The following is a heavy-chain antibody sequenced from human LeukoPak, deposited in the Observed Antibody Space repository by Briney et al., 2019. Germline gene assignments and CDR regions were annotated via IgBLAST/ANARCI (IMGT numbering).Heavy chain of an antibody. CDR1: GGSISSYY. CDR2: IYYSGST. V-gene: IGHV4-59*12. J-gene: IGHJ3*01. Sequence: SETLSLTCTVSGGSISSYYWSWIRQPPGEGLEWIGYIYYSGSTNYNPSLESRVTISLDTSNVHFSLKLASVTAADTAVCYCARVPGSFDLWGPGTMVTVSS. CDR3: ARVPGSFDL.